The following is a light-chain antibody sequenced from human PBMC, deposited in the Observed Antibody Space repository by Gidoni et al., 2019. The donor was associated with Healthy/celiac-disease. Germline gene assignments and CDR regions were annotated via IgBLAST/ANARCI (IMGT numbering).Light chain of an antibody. J-gene: IGKJ2*01. Sequence: IVMTQSPDSLAGSLGERSTINSKSTQSVLDSSNNKTYLAWYQQKPGQPPKLLIYWASTRESGVPDRFSGSGSGTDFTLTISSLQAEDVAVYYCQQYYSTPNTFGQGTKLEIK. CDR1: QSVLDSSNNKTY. CDR2: WAS. V-gene: IGKV4-1*01. CDR3: QQYYSTPNT.